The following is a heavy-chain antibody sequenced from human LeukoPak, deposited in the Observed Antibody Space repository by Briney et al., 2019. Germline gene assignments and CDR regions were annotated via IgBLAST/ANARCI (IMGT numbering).Heavy chain of an antibody. V-gene: IGHV1-69*01. Sequence: ASVKVSCKASGGTFSSYATSWVRQAPGQGLEWMGGIIPIFGTANYAQKFQGRVTITADESTSTAYMELSSLRSEDTAVYYCARYNSGYEAFDYWGQGTLVTVSS. J-gene: IGHJ4*02. D-gene: IGHD5-12*01. CDR2: IIPIFGTA. CDR1: GGTFSSYA. CDR3: ARYNSGYEAFDY.